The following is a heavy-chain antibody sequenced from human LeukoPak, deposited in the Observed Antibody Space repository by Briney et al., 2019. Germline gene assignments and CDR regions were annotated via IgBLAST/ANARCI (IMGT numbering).Heavy chain of an antibody. Sequence: SETLSLTCAVYGGSFSGYYWSWIRQPPGKGLEWIGEINHSGSTNYNPSLKSRVTISVDTSKNPFSLKLSSVTAADTAVYYCARGSIAAAGSNDYWGQGTLVTVSS. CDR2: INHSGST. CDR1: GGSFSGYY. J-gene: IGHJ4*02. D-gene: IGHD6-13*01. CDR3: ARGSIAAAGSNDY. V-gene: IGHV4-34*01.